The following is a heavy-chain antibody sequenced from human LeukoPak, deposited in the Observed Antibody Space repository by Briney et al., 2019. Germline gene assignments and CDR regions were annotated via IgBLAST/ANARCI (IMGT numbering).Heavy chain of an antibody. CDR3: VRGTPTPGMDY. Sequence: ASVNVSCKASGYPFSAHFLDWVRQAPGQGLEWMGNIDTTTGNPRYAQDFTGRFVFSLDTSVSTAYLQITSLKADDTAAYYCVRGTPTPGMDYWGQGTQVTVSS. CDR2: IDTTTGNP. V-gene: IGHV7-4-1*02. J-gene: IGHJ4*02. D-gene: IGHD3-10*01. CDR1: GYPFSAHF.